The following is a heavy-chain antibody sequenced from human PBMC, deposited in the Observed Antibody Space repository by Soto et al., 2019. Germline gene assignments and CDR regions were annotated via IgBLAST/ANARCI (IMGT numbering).Heavy chain of an antibody. CDR1: GGTFRNHV. Sequence: SVKVSCKASGGTFRNHVFNWVRQAPGQGLEWMGGIIPIIGTPNYAQKFQGRVTITADASTNTVYLDVSSLRSQDTAVYYCARDLEFRDGNISHLDYWGQGTLVTVS. CDR3: ARDLEFRDGNISHLDY. V-gene: IGHV1-69*13. J-gene: IGHJ4*02. CDR2: IIPIIGTP. D-gene: IGHD3-10*01.